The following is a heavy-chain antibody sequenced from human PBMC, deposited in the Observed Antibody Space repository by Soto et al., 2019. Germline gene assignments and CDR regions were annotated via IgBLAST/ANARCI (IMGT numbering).Heavy chain of an antibody. Sequence: PGGSMRLSCAASGLTFNSYAMSWVRQAPGKGLEWVSAISGSGGSTYYADSVKGRFTISRDNSKNTLYLQMNSLRAEDTAVYYCAKASNRGLRRADYWGQGTLVTVSS. CDR2: ISGSGGST. V-gene: IGHV3-23*01. J-gene: IGHJ4*02. D-gene: IGHD5-12*01. CDR3: AKASNRGLRRADY. CDR1: GLTFNSYA.